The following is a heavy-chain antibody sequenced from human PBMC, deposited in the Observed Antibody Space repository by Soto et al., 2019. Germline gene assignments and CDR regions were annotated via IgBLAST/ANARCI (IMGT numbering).Heavy chain of an antibody. CDR3: RHGETGSLPIDY. CDR1: GFSLSTNEVG. D-gene: IGHD2-15*01. CDR2: IYWDDDK. Sequence: QITWKESGPTLVKPTQTLTLTCTFPGFSLSTNEVGVGWIRQPPGKALEWLALIYWDDDKRYSPALKSRLTITKDASKSQVVLKMTNMEPVDTATYYCRHGETGSLPIDYRGQGALVTVAS. V-gene: IGHV2-5*02. J-gene: IGHJ4*02.